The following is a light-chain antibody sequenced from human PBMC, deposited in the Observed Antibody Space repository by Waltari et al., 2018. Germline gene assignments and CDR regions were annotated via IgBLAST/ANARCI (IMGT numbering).Light chain of an antibody. CDR1: QSVSNK. CDR3: QETSNLSRT. J-gene: IGKJ1*01. Sequence: EIVMTQSPATLSLSPGKTATISCRTSQSVSNKLAWYQQKPGQAPRLLIYGASSRATGIPDRFSGSGSGTDFTLTISSLEPEDCAVYYCQETSNLSRTFGQGTKVEIK. CDR2: GAS. V-gene: IGKV3D-7*01.